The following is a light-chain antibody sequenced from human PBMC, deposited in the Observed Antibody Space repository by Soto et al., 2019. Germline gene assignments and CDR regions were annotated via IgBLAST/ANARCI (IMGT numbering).Light chain of an antibody. Sequence: EIVMTQSPATRPVSPGERATLSCRASQTVTSNLAWYQQQPGQAPRLLIYDASSRATSIPARFSGSGSGTEFTLTISSLQSDDFADYYCQQYNNGPPWTFGQGTKV. J-gene: IGKJ1*01. CDR3: QQYNNGPPWT. V-gene: IGKV3-15*01. CDR2: DAS. CDR1: QTVTSN.